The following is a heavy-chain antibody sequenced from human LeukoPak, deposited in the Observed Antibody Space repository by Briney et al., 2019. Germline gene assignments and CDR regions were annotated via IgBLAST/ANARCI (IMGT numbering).Heavy chain of an antibody. Sequence: ASVKVSCKASGYTFTSYAMHWVRQAPGQRLEWMGWINAGNSNTKYSQKFQGRVTITRDTSASTAYMELSSLRSEDTAVYYCARDIVVVPAAMPFYGMDVWGKGTTVTVSS. CDR2: INAGNSNT. V-gene: IGHV1-3*01. CDR3: ARDIVVVPAAMPFYGMDV. D-gene: IGHD2-2*01. J-gene: IGHJ6*04. CDR1: GYTFTSYA.